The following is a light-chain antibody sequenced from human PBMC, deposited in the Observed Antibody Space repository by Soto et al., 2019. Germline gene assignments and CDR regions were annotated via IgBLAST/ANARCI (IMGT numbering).Light chain of an antibody. CDR1: QDISNY. CDR3: LQTYSIPLT. V-gene: IGKV1-33*01. CDR2: DAS. Sequence: DVQITNSASSLSASVGDRFTITCQASQDISNYLNWYQQKPGKAPKLLIYDASNLETGVPSRFSGSGSGTEFTLTISSLHPEDFATYYCLQTYSIPLTFGGGTKVDIK. J-gene: IGKJ4*01.